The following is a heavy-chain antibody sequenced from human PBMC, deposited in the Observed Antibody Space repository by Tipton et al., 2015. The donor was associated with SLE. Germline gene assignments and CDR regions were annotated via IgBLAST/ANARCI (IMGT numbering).Heavy chain of an antibody. J-gene: IGHJ3*02. Sequence: SLRLSCTASGFTFGDYAMSWVRQAPGKGLEWVGFIRSKAYGGTTEYAASVKGRFTISRDDSKSIAYLQMNSLKTEDTAVYYCTRSPRIAADAFDNWGQGTMVTVSS. CDR2: IRSKAYGGTT. CDR3: TRSPRIAADAFDN. D-gene: IGHD6-13*01. V-gene: IGHV3-49*04. CDR1: GFTFGDYA.